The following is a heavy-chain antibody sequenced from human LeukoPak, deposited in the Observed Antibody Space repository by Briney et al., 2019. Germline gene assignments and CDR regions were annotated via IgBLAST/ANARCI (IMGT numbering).Heavy chain of an antibody. CDR2: IKTKTSGGTA. V-gene: IGHV3-15*01. CDR1: GFRFSDAW. D-gene: IGHD3-3*01. J-gene: IGHJ4*02. Sequence: KAWGSLRLSCGASGFRFSDAWMSWVRQAPGKGLEWIGRIKTKTSGGTADYIAPVKGRFTISRDDSKNMLYLQMSSLKTEDTAVYYCTTISAIFGVVIPDYWGQGTLVTVSS. CDR3: TTISAIFGVVIPDY.